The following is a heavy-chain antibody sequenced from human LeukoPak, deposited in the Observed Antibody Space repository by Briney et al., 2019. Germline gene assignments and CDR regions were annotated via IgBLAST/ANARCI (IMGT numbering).Heavy chain of an antibody. J-gene: IGHJ4*02. V-gene: IGHV3-48*03. D-gene: IGHD6-19*01. CDR3: AGLVLDY. Sequence: GGSLRLSCAASGFTFSSYAMHWVRQAPGKGLEWVSYTSGSGSTIYYTDSVKGRFTISRDNAKNSLYLQMNSLRAEDTAVYYCAGLVLDYWGQGTLVTVSS. CDR2: TSGSGSTI. CDR1: GFTFSSYA.